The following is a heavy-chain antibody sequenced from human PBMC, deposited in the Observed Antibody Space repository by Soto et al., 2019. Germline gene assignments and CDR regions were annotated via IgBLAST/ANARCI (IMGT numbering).Heavy chain of an antibody. CDR1: GYTFTSFY. V-gene: IGHV1-46*01. D-gene: IGHD2-21*02. Sequence: QVQLVQSGAEVKKPGASVKVSCKASGYTFTSFYMHWVRQATGQGPEWMGLINPSGASTTYAQKFQGRVTMTRATYTTTVNMELSSLRSEEPAGYYCARAGCGGDCWIYYWGQGTLVTVSS. J-gene: IGHJ4*02. CDR3: ARAGCGGDCWIYY. CDR2: INPSGAST.